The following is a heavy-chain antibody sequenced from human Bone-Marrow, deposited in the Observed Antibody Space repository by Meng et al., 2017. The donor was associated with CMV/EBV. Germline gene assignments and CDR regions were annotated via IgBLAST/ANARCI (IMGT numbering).Heavy chain of an antibody. D-gene: IGHD1-26*01. CDR3: ARLVRGDIVGALIQH. J-gene: IGHJ1*01. Sequence: GESLKISCKGSGYSFTSYWIGWVRQMPGKGLEWMGIIYPGDSDTRYSPSFQGQVTISADKSISIAYLQWSSLKASDTAMYYCARLVRGDIVGALIQHCGQGTLVTVSS. CDR2: IYPGDSDT. CDR1: GYSFTSYW. V-gene: IGHV5-51*01.